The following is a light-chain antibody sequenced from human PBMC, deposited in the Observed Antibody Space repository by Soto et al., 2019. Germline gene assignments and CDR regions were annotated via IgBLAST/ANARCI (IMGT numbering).Light chain of an antibody. CDR1: QSVSTH. CDR2: ATS. V-gene: IGKV1-39*01. Sequence: DIQMTQSPSSLSASVGDRVTITCRASQSVSTHFNWYQQKPGQAPELLIYATSTLQSGVPSRFSGSGSGTDFTLTISSLQPEDSATDYCQHCYSPPWTFGPGTKVDI. J-gene: IGKJ3*01. CDR3: QHCYSPPWT.